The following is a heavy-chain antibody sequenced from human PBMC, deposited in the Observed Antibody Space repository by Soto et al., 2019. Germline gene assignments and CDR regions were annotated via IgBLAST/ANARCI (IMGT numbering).Heavy chain of an antibody. V-gene: IGHV3-30*03. J-gene: IGHJ4*02. D-gene: IGHD2-8*01. CDR1: GFTFSSYG. Sequence: GGSLRLSCAASGFTFSSYGMHWVRQAPGKGLEWVAVISYDGSNKYYADSVKGRFTISRDNSKNTLYLQMNSLRAEDTAVYYCAMLMVYAIPSGYYFDYWGQGTLVTVSS. CDR3: AMLMVYAIPSGYYFDY. CDR2: ISYDGSNK.